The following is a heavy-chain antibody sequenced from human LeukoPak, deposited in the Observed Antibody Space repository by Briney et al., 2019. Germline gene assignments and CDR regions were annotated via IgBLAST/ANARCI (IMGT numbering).Heavy chain of an antibody. Sequence: GGSLRLPCAASGFTFSSYGMHWVRQAPGKGLEWVAVISYDGSNKYYADSVKGRFTISRDNSKNTLYLQTNSLRAEDTAVYYCAKDLQSIYGDTLDYWGQGTLVTVSS. CDR3: AKDLQSIYGDTLDY. V-gene: IGHV3-30*18. CDR2: ISYDGSNK. J-gene: IGHJ4*02. CDR1: GFTFSSYG. D-gene: IGHD4-17*01.